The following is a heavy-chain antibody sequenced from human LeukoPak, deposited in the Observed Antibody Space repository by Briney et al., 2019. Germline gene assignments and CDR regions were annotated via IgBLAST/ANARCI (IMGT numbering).Heavy chain of an antibody. V-gene: IGHV4-59*01. D-gene: IGHD6-13*01. CDR3: ARQQLVKVGFDY. CDR2: IYYSGST. CDR1: GGSISSYY. Sequence: SETLSLTCTVSGGSISSYYWSWIRQPPGKGLEWIGYIYYSGSTNYNPSLKSRVTISVDTSKNQFSLKLSSVTAADTAVYYCARQQLVKVGFDYWGQGTLVTVSS. J-gene: IGHJ4*02.